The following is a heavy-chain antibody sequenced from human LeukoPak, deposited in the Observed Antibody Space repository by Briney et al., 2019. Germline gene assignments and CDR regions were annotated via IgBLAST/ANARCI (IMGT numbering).Heavy chain of an antibody. CDR1: AFTFRPYA. D-gene: IGHD5-18*01. CDR2: VSGSGGST. J-gene: IGHJ4*02. CDR3: AKGATSRGYTYVAN. V-gene: IGHV3-23*01. Sequence: GGSLRLSCAASAFTFRPYAMIWVRQAPGKGLEWVSTVSGSGGSTYYADSVKGRFTISRDNSNNTLYLEMNSLRAEDTAVYYCAKGATSRGYTYVANWGQGTLVTVSS.